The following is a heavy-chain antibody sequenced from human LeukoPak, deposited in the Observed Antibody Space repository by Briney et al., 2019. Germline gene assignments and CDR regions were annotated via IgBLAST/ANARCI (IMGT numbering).Heavy chain of an antibody. V-gene: IGHV3-20*04. CDR1: GLTFDDYG. J-gene: IGHJ4*02. D-gene: IGHD3-3*01. CDR3: ARGSGLANS. Sequence: GGSLRLSCGASGLTFDDYGMSWVRQAQGKGLEWVCGISSNGASAGYVASVKGRFTISRDNAKKYVFLQMDSLRVEDTALYYCARGSGLANSWGQGTLVTVS. CDR2: ISSNGASA.